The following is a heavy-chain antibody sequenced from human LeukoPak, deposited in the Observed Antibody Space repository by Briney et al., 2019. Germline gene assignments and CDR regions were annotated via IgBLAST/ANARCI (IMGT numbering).Heavy chain of an antibody. CDR1: GFTFSSYS. D-gene: IGHD2-15*01. CDR3: AVEGYCSGGSCYTNWFDP. J-gene: IGHJ5*02. CDR2: ISSTGTTT. Sequence: GSLRLSCAASGFTFSSYSMNWVRQAPGKGLDWVSYISSTGTTTYYADSVKGRFTISRDNAKNSLYLQMNSLRDEDTAVYYCAVEGYCSGGSCYTNWFDPWGQGTLITVSS. V-gene: IGHV3-48*02.